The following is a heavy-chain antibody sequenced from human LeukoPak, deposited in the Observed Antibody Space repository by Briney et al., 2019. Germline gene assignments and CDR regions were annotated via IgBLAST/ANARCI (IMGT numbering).Heavy chain of an antibody. CDR3: ARGLRDGYTLFYFDY. D-gene: IGHD5-24*01. V-gene: IGHV4-61*02. Sequence: SQTLSLTCTVSGGSISSGSYYWSWIRQPAGKGLGWIGRIYTSGSTNYNPSLKSRVTMSVDTSKNQFSMKLSSVTAADTAVYFCARGLRDGYTLFYFDYWGQGTLVTVSS. CDR2: IYTSGST. J-gene: IGHJ4*02. CDR1: GGSISSGSYY.